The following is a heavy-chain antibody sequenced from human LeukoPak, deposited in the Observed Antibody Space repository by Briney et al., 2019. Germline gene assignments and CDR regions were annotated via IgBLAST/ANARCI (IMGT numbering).Heavy chain of an antibody. D-gene: IGHD3-10*01. CDR1: GFTFSDYY. J-gene: IGHJ4*02. Sequence: GGSLRLSCAASGFTFSDYYMSWIRQAPGKGLEWVSYIGSSGTTIYYADSVRGRFTISRDNAKNSLYLQMSNLRAEDTAVYYCARDRYYGSGNYYAIFDYWGQGTRVTVSS. CDR2: IGSSGTTI. V-gene: IGHV3-11*01. CDR3: ARDRYYGSGNYYAIFDY.